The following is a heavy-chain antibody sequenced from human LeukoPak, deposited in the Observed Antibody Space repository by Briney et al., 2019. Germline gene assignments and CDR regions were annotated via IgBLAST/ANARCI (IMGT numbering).Heavy chain of an antibody. V-gene: IGHV3-11*01. CDR2: ISSSGNII. CDR3: ARGYHDNPVDY. D-gene: IGHD3-22*01. CDR1: GFIFSDYY. J-gene: IGHJ4*02. Sequence: GGSLRLSCAASGFIFSDYYLTWIRQAPGKGLGWVSYISSSGNIIYYADSVKGRFTISRDNAKNSLYLQMNSLRADDTAIYYCARGYHDNPVDYWGQGTLVTVSS.